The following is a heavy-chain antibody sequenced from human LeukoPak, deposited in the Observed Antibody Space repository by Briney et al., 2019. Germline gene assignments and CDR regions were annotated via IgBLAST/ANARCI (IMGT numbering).Heavy chain of an antibody. V-gene: IGHV3-30*02. CDR2: ILSDATKA. D-gene: IGHD6-13*01. Sequence: PGGSLRLSCTASGFTFSSYGIHWVRQAPGKGLEGVAFILSDATKAYYVDSARGRFTLSRDNPKHTVYLQMNSLRVGDTAVYHFVKVSIAAVGTRGFDYCGGGGLAGVSS. J-gene: IGHJ4*02. CDR1: GFTFSSYG. CDR3: VKVSIAAVGTRGFDY.